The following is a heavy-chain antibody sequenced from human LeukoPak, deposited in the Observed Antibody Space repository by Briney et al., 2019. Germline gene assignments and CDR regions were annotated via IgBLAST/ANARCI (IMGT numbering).Heavy chain of an antibody. CDR3: ARGTTVTTLAAEYFQH. J-gene: IGHJ1*01. V-gene: IGHV3-48*02. CDR2: ISSSSSTI. Sequence: GGSLRLSCAASGFTFSSYSMTWVRQAPGKGLEWVSYISSSSSTIYYADSVKGRFTISRDNAKNSLYLQMNSLRDEDTAVYYCARGTTVTTLAAEYFQHWGQGTLVTVSS. D-gene: IGHD4-17*01. CDR1: GFTFSSYS.